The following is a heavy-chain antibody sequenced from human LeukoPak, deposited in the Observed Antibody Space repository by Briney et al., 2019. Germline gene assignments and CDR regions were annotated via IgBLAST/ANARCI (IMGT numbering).Heavy chain of an antibody. J-gene: IGHJ4*02. D-gene: IGHD2-2*01. Sequence: GGSLRLSCAASGFTFSSYSMNWVRQAPGKGLEWVSYISSSSSTMYYADSVKGRFTISRDNAKNSLYLQMNSLRAEDTAVYYCARDGLQLPLDYWGQGTLVTVSS. CDR2: ISSSSSTM. CDR3: ARDGLQLPLDY. CDR1: GFTFSSYS. V-gene: IGHV3-48*04.